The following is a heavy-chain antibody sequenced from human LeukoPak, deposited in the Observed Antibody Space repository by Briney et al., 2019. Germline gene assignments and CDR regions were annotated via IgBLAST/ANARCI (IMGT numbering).Heavy chain of an antibody. CDR2: INEDGSEK. CDR3: ARDSGTLEP. CDR1: GFTFSSFW. V-gene: IGHV3-7*01. J-gene: IGHJ5*02. D-gene: IGHD1-26*01. Sequence: PGGSLRLSCAASGFTFSSFWMSWVRQTPGKGLEWVANINEDGSEKYYEDSVKGRFTISRDNAKNSLNLEVNGLRAEDTAVYYCARDSGTLEPWGQGTLVTVSS.